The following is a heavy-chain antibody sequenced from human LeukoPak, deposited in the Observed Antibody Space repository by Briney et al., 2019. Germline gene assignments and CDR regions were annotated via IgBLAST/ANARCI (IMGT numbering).Heavy chain of an antibody. J-gene: IGHJ5*02. V-gene: IGHV4-61*02. CDR3: ARDIVVVDNNWFDP. CDR2: IYSSGST. D-gene: IGHD2-15*01. Sequence: SETLSLTCTVSGGSISSGSYYWTWIRQHAGKGLECIGRIYSSGSTNYNPSLKSRVTISEDTSKNQFSLKLSSVTAADTAVYYCARDIVVVDNNWFDPWGQGILVTVSS. CDR1: GGSISSGSYY.